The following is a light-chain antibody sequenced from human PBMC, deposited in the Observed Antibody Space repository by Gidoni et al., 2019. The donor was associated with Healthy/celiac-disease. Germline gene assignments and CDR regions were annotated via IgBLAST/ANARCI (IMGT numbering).Light chain of an antibody. J-gene: IGKJ5*01. CDR2: DAS. CDR3: QQYNSYSAIT. CDR1: QSISSW. Sequence: DIQMTQSPSTLSASVGDRVTITCRASQSISSWLAWYQQKPGKAPKLLIYDASSLESGVPSRFSGSGSGTDFTLTISSLQPDDFATYFCQQYNSYSAITFGQGTRLEIK. V-gene: IGKV1-5*01.